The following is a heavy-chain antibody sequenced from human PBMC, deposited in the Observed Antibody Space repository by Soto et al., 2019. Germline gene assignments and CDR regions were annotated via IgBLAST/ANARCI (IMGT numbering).Heavy chain of an antibody. D-gene: IGHD6-13*01. CDR3: AREGSSSWYDYYYGMDV. CDR1: GFTFSSYA. J-gene: IGHJ6*02. Sequence: PGGSLRLSCAASGFTFSSYAMHWVRQAPGKGLEWVAVISYDGSNKYYADSVKGRFTISRDNSKNTLYLQMNSLRAEDTAVYYCAREGSSSWYDYYYGMDVWGQGTTVTVSS. CDR2: ISYDGSNK. V-gene: IGHV3-30-3*01.